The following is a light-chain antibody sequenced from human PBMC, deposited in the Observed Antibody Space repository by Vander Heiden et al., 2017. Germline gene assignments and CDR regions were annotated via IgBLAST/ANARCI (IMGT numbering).Light chain of an antibody. CDR2: WAS. CDR3: QQYYIAPLT. J-gene: IGKJ4*02. V-gene: IGKV4-1*01. CDR1: QRVLYSSNNNNY. Sequence: DIVMTQSPDSLAVSLGERATINCKSSQRVLYSSNNNNYLAWYQQKPGQPPKLLIYWASTRQSGVPDRFSGSGSGTDFTLTISSLQADDVAVYYCQQYYIAPLTFGGGTRVEIK.